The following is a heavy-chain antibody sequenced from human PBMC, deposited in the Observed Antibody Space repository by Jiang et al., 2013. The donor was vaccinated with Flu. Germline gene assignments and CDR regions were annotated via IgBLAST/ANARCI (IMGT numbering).Heavy chain of an antibody. CDR1: GDSVSSNSAA. CDR3: AREGVYCSGGSCPTQLNWFDP. V-gene: IGHV6-1*01. D-gene: IGHD2-15*01. Sequence: GLVKPSQTLSLTCAISGDSVSSNSAAWNWIRQSPSRGLEWLGRTYYRSKWYNDYAVSVKSRITINPDTSKNQFSLQLNSVTPEDTAVYYCAREGVYCSGGSCPTQLNWFDPWGQGTLVTVSS. CDR2: TYYRSKWYN. J-gene: IGHJ5*02.